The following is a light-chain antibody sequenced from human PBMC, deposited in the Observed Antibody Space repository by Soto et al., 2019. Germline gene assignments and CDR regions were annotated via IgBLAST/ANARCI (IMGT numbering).Light chain of an antibody. J-gene: IGKJ2*01. V-gene: IGKV1-39*01. CDR1: QSIDTY. Sequence: DIQMTQSPSSLSASVGDRVNITCRTSQSIDTYLCWYQQRPGKAPNLLIYAASRLQGGVPSRFSGSGYGADFTLTISSLQPEDFATYYCQQTYSPPPTFGQGTKLEIK. CDR2: AAS. CDR3: QQTYSPPPT.